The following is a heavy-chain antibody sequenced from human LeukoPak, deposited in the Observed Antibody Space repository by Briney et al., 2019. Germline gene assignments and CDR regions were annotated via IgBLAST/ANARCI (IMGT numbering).Heavy chain of an antibody. CDR3: AMGSYSSSWRGYYYGMDV. CDR2: ISAYNGNT. CDR1: GYTFTSYG. D-gene: IGHD6-13*01. J-gene: IGHJ6*02. V-gene: IGHV1-18*01. Sequence: ASVEVSCKASGYTFTSYGISWVRQAPGQGLEWMGWISAYNGNTSYAQKLQGRVTMTTDTSTSTAYMELRSLRSDDTAVYYCAMGSYSSSWRGYYYGMDVWGQGTTVTVSS.